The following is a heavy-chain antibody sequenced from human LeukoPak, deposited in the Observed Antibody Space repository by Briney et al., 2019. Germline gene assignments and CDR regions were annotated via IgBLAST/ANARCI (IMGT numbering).Heavy chain of an antibody. CDR3: ARPVVPAATSGFDY. CDR1: GGSISSSTYY. Sequence: SETLSLTCTVSGGSISSSTYYWGWIRQPPGQGLEWIGSISYSGGTYYNPSLKSRVTISIVTSKNQFSLRLTSVTAADTPVYYCARPVVPAATSGFDYWGQGTLVTVSS. D-gene: IGHD2-2*01. V-gene: IGHV4-39*01. CDR2: ISYSGGT. J-gene: IGHJ4*02.